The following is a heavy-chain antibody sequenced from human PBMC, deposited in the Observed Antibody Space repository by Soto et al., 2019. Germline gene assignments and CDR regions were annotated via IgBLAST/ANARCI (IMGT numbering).Heavy chain of an antibody. J-gene: IGHJ6*03. Sequence: EVQLVESGGGLVRPGGSLRLSCAASGFTFSSYSINWVRQAPGKGLEWVSSIGRVSSHIYYADSVKGRFTVSRDNAKNSLYLQMNNLRVEDTAVYHCARDVYTGYDSYYYYYRDVWGKGTTVTVSS. D-gene: IGHD5-12*01. V-gene: IGHV3-21*01. CDR3: ARDVYTGYDSYYYYYRDV. CDR1: GFTFSSYS. CDR2: IGRVSSHI.